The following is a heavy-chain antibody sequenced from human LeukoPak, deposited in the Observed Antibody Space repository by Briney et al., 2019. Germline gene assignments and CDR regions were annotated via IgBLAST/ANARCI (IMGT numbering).Heavy chain of an antibody. CDR2: IKHDGSEK. Sequence: GGSLRLSCVVSGFNFSNYWMNWVCQGPGKGLEWVANIKHDGSEKYYVDSVKGRFSISRDNAKKSLYLQMNSLRAEDTAVYYCARALSHCLDYWGQGTLVTVSS. D-gene: IGHD3-16*01. CDR3: ARALSHCLDY. CDR1: GFNFSNYW. J-gene: IGHJ4*02. V-gene: IGHV3-7*01.